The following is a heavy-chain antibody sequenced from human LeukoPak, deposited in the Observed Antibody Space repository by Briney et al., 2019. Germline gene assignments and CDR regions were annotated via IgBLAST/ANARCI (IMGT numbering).Heavy chain of an antibody. CDR2: INSDGGST. J-gene: IGHJ6*02. V-gene: IGHV3-74*01. CDR1: GFTFSIYW. Sequence: PGGSLRLSCAASGFTFSIYWMHWVRQAPGKGLVWISRINSDGGSTTYADSVKGRFTISRDNAKNMLYLQMNSLRAEDTAVYYCARDRFFGMDVWGQGTTVTVSS. CDR3: ARDRFFGMDV.